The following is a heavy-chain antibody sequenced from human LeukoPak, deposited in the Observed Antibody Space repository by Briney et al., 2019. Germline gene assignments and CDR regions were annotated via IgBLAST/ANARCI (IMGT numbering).Heavy chain of an antibody. CDR3: ARESSGYFY. CDR2: ISSGSGFI. D-gene: IGHD3-22*01. CDR1: GFTFSTYS. Sequence: GGSLRLSCAASGFTFSTYSMNWVRQAPGKGLEWVSSISSGSGFIYYADSVKGRFTISRDNAKNSLFLQMNSLRAEDTAVYYCARESSGYFYWGREPWSPSPQ. J-gene: IGHJ4*02. V-gene: IGHV3-21*01.